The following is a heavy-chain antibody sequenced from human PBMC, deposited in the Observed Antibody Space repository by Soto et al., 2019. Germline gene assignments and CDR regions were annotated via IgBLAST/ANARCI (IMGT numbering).Heavy chain of an antibody. CDR3: ARHGVDYDYIWGSYPPSWFDP. CDR1: GGSISSSSYY. V-gene: IGHV4-39*01. Sequence: SETLSVTCTVSGGSISSSSYYWGWIHQPPGKGLEWIGSIYYSGSTYYNPSLKSRVTISVDTSKNQFSLKLSSVTAADTAVYYCARHGVDYDYIWGSYPPSWFDPWGQGTLVTVSS. CDR2: IYYSGST. J-gene: IGHJ5*02. D-gene: IGHD3-16*01.